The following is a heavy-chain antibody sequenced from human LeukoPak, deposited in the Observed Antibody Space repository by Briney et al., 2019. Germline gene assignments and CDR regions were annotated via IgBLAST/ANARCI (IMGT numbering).Heavy chain of an antibody. V-gene: IGHV3-23*01. CDR3: AKGLNNDWGSQAYFDY. J-gene: IGHJ4*02. D-gene: IGHD7-27*01. Sequence: RAGGSLRLSCAASGFTFTTYAMNWVRQAPGKGLEWVSLISGIGGSTYCADSVKGRFTISRDNSKNTLYLQMNSLRAEDTAVYYCAKGLNNDWGSQAYFDYWGQGTLVTVSS. CDR2: ISGIGGST. CDR1: GFTFTTYA.